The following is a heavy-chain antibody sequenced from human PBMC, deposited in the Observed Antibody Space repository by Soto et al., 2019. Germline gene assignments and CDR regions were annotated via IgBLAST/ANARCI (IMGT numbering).Heavy chain of an antibody. Sequence: ASVKVSCKASGYTFTNYDIIWVRQTTGQGLEWVGRISPQSGDTGYGEKFRGRVTVTRDTSISTVYMELRSLTSEDTGAYFCARGPNVAIVSTGVYWFDPWGQGTLVTVSS. CDR1: GYTFTNYD. CDR2: ISPQSGDT. D-gene: IGHD5-12*01. CDR3: ARGPNVAIVSTGVYWFDP. V-gene: IGHV1-8*01. J-gene: IGHJ5*02.